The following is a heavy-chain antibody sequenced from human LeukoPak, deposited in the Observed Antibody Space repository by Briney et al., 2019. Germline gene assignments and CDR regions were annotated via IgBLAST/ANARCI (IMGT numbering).Heavy chain of an antibody. CDR3: ARSLVVGATYPYH. D-gene: IGHD1-26*01. J-gene: IGHJ5*02. Sequence: SETLSLTCTVSGGSISYFYWSWIRQPAGKGLEWIGRIYTSGSTNYNPSLKSRVTMSVDTSKKQFSLKLSSVTAADTAVYYCARSLVVGATYPYHWGQGTLVTVSS. V-gene: IGHV4-4*07. CDR1: GGSISYFY. CDR2: IYTSGST.